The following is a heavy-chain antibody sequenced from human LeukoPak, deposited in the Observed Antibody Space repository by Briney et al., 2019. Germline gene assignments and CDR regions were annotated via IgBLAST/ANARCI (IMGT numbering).Heavy chain of an antibody. CDR1: GFTFSTYW. CDR2: INPDGSTT. J-gene: IGHJ4*02. CDR3: VRIATVTTPDY. D-gene: IGHD4-17*01. Sequence: GGSLRLSCAASGFTFSTYWMHWVRQALGKGLVWVSRINPDGSTTNYADSVKGRFTISRDNAKNTLYLQMNSLTVEDTAVYYCVRIATVTTPDYWGQGTLVTVSS. V-gene: IGHV3-74*01.